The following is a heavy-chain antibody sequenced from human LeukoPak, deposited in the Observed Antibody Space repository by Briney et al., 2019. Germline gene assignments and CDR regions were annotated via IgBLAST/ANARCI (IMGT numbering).Heavy chain of an antibody. D-gene: IGHD5-18*01. CDR2: IHSGGST. CDR3: ARDKKRNSYGHNYYGMDV. CDR1: GFPVNSTY. Sequence: PGGFLRLSCVASGFPVNSTYMNWVRQAPGKGLEWVSVIHSGGSTYYADSVKGRFTISRDTSKNMLYLQMNSLRPEDTALYYCARDKKRNSYGHNYYGMDVWGQGTTVTVSS. J-gene: IGHJ6*02. V-gene: IGHV3-66*02.